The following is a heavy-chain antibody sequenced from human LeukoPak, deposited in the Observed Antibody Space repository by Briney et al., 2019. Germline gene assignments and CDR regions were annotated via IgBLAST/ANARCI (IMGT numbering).Heavy chain of an antibody. D-gene: IGHD6-13*01. Sequence: SQTLSLTCTVSGDSISSGDYYWGWIRQPPGKGLEWIGSIYYSGSTYYNPSLKSRVTISVDTSKNQFSLKLSSVTAADTAVYYCARGGNLYSSSGYWSDGHWYFDLWGRGTLVTVSS. J-gene: IGHJ2*01. CDR2: IYYSGST. CDR3: ARGGNLYSSSGYWSDGHWYFDL. V-gene: IGHV4-39*07. CDR1: GDSISSGDYY.